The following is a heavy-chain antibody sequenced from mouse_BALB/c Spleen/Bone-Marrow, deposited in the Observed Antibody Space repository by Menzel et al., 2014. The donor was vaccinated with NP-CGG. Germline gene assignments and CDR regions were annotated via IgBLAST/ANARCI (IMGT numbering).Heavy chain of an antibody. V-gene: IGHV5-9-4*01. CDR3: ASKTGTGYWYFDV. Sequence: EVKVVESGGGLVKPGGSLKLSCAASGFTFSSYAMSWVRQSPEKRLEWVAEISSGGSYTYYPDTVTGRFTISRGNAKNTLYLEMSSLRSEDTAMFYCASKTGTGYWYFDVWGAGTTVTVSS. D-gene: IGHD4-1*01. CDR2: ISSGGSYT. J-gene: IGHJ1*01. CDR1: GFTFSSYA.